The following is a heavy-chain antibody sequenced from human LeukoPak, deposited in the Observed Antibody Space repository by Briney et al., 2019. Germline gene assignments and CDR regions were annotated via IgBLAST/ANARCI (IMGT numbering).Heavy chain of an antibody. D-gene: IGHD4-17*01. V-gene: IGHV4-34*01. Sequence: PSETLSLTCAVYGGSFSGYYWSWIRQPPGKGLEWIGEINHSGSTNYNPSLKSRVTISVDTSKNQFSLKLSSVTAADTAVYYCARGLTVTRSRGFDYWGQGTLVTVPS. CDR1: GGSFSGYY. J-gene: IGHJ4*02. CDR3: ARGLTVTRSRGFDY. CDR2: INHSGST.